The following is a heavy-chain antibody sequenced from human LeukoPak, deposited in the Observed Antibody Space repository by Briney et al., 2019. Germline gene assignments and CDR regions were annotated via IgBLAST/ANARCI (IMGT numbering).Heavy chain of an antibody. Sequence: SETLSLTCTVSGGSIRSGGYYWSWIRQPPGKGLEWIGYIYYIGTTYYNPSLKSRVAISVDRSTNQFSLKLSSVTAADTAVYYCARFQSSGSYSDYWGQGTLVTVSS. CDR1: GGSIRSGGYY. CDR3: ARFQSSGSYSDY. J-gene: IGHJ4*02. CDR2: IYYIGTT. D-gene: IGHD3-10*01. V-gene: IGHV4-30-2*01.